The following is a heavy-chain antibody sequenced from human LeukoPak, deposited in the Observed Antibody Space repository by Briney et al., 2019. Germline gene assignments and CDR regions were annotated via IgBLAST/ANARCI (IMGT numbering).Heavy chain of an antibody. CDR3: ARGRNGTGGGRFDP. V-gene: IGHV1-8*01. Sequence: GASVKVSCKASGYTFTSYDINWVRQATGQGLEWMGWMNPNSGNTGYAQKFQGRVTMTRNTSLSTAYMELSSLRSEDTAVYYCARGRNGTGGGRFDPWGQGTLVTVSS. J-gene: IGHJ5*02. CDR1: GYTFTSYD. CDR2: MNPNSGNT. D-gene: IGHD1-1*01.